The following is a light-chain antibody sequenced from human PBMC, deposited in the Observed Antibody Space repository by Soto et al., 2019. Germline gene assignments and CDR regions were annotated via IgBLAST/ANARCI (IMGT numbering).Light chain of an antibody. CDR3: QQYDGYSPQT. CDR2: DAS. CDR1: QSISRW. J-gene: IGKJ1*01. V-gene: IGKV1-5*01. Sequence: DIQMTQSPSTLSASVVDRVTITCLASQSISRWLAWYQQKPGKAPKLLIHDASTLEPGVPSRFRGSGSGTEFTLTINGLQPDDFATYYCQQYDGYSPQTFGQGTKVDIK.